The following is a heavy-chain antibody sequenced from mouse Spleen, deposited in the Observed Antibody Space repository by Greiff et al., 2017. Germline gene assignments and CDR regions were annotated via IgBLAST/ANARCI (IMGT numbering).Heavy chain of an antibody. CDR3: ARHRLGGAWFAY. V-gene: IGHV5-9*04. Sequence: DVHLVESGGGLVKPGGSLKLSCAASGFTFSSYTMSWVRQTPAKRLEWVATISSGGGNTYYPDSVKGRFTISRDNARNTLYLQMSSLRSEDTAMYYCARHRLGGAWFAYWGQGTLVTVSA. D-gene: IGHD4-1*01. J-gene: IGHJ3*01. CDR1: GFTFSSYT. CDR2: ISSGGGNT.